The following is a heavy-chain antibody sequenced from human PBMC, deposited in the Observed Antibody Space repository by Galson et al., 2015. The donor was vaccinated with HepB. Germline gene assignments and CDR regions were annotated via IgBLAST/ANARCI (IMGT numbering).Heavy chain of an antibody. D-gene: IGHD2-21*02. V-gene: IGHV3-23*01. CDR3: IKCRGDCLRSGLDI. CDR2: VNGTGTIT. Sequence: SLRLSCAASGFNVSHSYLSWVRQAPGKGLEWVSSVNGTGTITKYADSVKGRFTISRDNSKNTLYLQMNSLRAEDTAVYYCIKCRGDCLRSGLDIWGQGSTVTVSS. J-gene: IGHJ6*02. CDR1: GFNVSHSY.